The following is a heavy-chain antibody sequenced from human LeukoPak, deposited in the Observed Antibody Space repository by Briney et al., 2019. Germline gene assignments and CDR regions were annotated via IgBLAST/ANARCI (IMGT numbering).Heavy chain of an antibody. CDR1: GFTFSNAW. D-gene: IGHD3-9*01. Sequence: GGSLRLSCAASGFTFSNAWMSWVRQAPGKGLEWVCRIKSKTDDGTTDYAAPVKCRFTISRDDSKNTLYLQMNSLKTEDTAVYYCTTGLETIDYWGEGTLVTVSS. J-gene: IGHJ4*02. CDR2: IKSKTDDGTT. CDR3: TTGLETIDY. V-gene: IGHV3-15*01.